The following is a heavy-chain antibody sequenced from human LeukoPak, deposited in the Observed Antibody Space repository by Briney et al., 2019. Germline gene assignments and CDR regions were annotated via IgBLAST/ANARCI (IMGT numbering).Heavy chain of an antibody. CDR3: ARIKVRGVIDY. D-gene: IGHD3-10*01. CDR2: IYYSGST. CDR1: GGSISSSSYY. Sequence: SETLSLTCTVSGGSISSSSYYWGWIRQPPGKGLEWIGSIYYSGSTYYNPSLKSRVTISVDTSKNQFSLKLSSVTAADTAVYYCARIKVRGVIDYWGQGTLVTVSS. J-gene: IGHJ4*02. V-gene: IGHV4-39*01.